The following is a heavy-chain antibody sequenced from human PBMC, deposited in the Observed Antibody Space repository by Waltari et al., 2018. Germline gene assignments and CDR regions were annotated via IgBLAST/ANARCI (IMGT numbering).Heavy chain of an antibody. V-gene: IGHV3-73*02. J-gene: IGHJ4*02. Sequence: EVQLVESGGGLVQPGGSLKLSCAASGFTFSGSAMHWVRQASGIGLGWVGRIRSKANSYETAYAASVKGRFTISRDDSKNTAYLQMNSLKTEDTAVYYCTRHTGYCSGGSCYYDYWGQGTLVTVSS. CDR2: IRSKANSYET. CDR1: GFTFSGSA. CDR3: TRHTGYCSGGSCYYDY. D-gene: IGHD2-15*01.